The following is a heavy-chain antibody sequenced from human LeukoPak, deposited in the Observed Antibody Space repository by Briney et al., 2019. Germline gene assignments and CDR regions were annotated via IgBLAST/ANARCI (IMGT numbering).Heavy chain of an antibody. CDR2: INPSGGST. D-gene: IGHD6-19*01. CDR3: ARDPTTSIAVAGTEDAFDI. J-gene: IGHJ3*02. V-gene: IGHV1-46*01. Sequence: GASVKVSCKASGYTFTAHYMHWVRQAPGQGLEWMGIINPSGGSTSYAQKFQGRVTMTRDTSTSTVYMELSSLRSEDTAVYYCARDPTTSIAVAGTEDAFDIWGQGTMVTVSS. CDR1: GYTFTAHY.